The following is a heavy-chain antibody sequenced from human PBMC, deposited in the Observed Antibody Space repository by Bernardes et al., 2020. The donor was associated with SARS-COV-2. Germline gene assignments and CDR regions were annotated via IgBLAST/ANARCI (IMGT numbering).Heavy chain of an antibody. D-gene: IGHD3-9*01. V-gene: IGHV3-21*01. Sequence: GGSLRLSCAASGFTFSSYSMNWVRQAPGKGLEWVSSISSSSSYIYYASSVKGRFTISRDNAKNSLYLQMNSLRAEDTAVYYCARDPYTGYDILTGYYLLSNYFDYWGQGTLVTVSS. CDR3: ARDPYTGYDILTGYYLLSNYFDY. CDR2: ISSSSSYI. J-gene: IGHJ4*02. CDR1: GFTFSSYS.